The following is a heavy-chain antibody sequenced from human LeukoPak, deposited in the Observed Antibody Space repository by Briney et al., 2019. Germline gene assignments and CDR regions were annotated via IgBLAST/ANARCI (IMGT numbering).Heavy chain of an antibody. V-gene: IGHV3-74*01. Sequence: GGSLRLSRAASGFTFSNYWMHWVRQAPGKGLVWVSRINSDGSSTTYADSVKGRFSISRDNAKNTLYLQMSSLRAEDTAVYYCSRASLGSQPDYWGQGTLVTVSS. D-gene: IGHD2-15*01. CDR1: GFTFSNYW. CDR2: INSDGSST. J-gene: IGHJ4*02. CDR3: SRASLGSQPDY.